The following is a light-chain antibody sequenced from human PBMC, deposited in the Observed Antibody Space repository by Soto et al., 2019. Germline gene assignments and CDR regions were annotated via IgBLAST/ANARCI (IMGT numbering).Light chain of an antibody. CDR2: DVS. CDR3: GSYTSSSPLV. Sequence: QSALTQPASVSGSPGQSITISCTGTSSDVGGYNYVSWYQQHPGKAPKLMIYDVSNRPSGVSNRFSGSKSGNTASLTISGLQAEDGADYYCGSYTSSSPLVFGGGTKLPAL. CDR1: SSDVGGYNY. V-gene: IGLV2-14*01. J-gene: IGLJ3*02.